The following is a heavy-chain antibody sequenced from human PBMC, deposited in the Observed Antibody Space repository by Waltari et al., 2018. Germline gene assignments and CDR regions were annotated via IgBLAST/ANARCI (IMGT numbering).Heavy chain of an antibody. CDR3: AREMSGNDYAFDI. CDR1: GFTFSSYS. V-gene: IGHV3-21*01. D-gene: IGHD1-26*01. J-gene: IGHJ3*02. Sequence: EVQLVESGGGLVKPGGSLRLSCAASGFTFSSYSMNSVSPAPGKGLEWVSSISSSSNYIYYADSVKGRSTISSANAKNSLYLQMNSLRAEDTAVYYCAREMSGNDYAFDIWGQGTMVTVSS. CDR2: ISSSSNYI.